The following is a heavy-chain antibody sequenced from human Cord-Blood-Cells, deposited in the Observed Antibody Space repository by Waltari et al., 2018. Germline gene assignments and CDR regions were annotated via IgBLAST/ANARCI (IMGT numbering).Heavy chain of an antibody. CDR2: IYYSGST. CDR3: ARELRYFDWLLYFDI. CDR1: GGSISSGDYY. Sequence: QVQLQESGPGLVKPSQTLSLTCTVSGGSISSGDYYWSWIRQPPGKGLKWIGYIYYSGSTYYNPSFKSRVTISVDTSKNQFSLKRGSVTAADTAVYYCARELRYFDWLLYFDIWGQGTMVTVSS. J-gene: IGHJ3*02. V-gene: IGHV4-30-4*01. D-gene: IGHD3-9*01.